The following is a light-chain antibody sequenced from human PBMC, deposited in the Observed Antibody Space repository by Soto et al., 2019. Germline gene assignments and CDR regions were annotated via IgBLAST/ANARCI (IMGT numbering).Light chain of an antibody. CDR1: SSNIGRNT. V-gene: IGLV1-44*01. J-gene: IGLJ1*01. CDR2: TND. Sequence: QSVLTQPPSASGTPGQRVIISCSGGSSNIGRNTVNWYQHLPGTAPRLLIYTNDQRRSGVPDRFSGSKSGTSASLAISGLQSEDEADYYCAAWDDTSSFVFGTGTKVTVL. CDR3: AAWDDTSSFV.